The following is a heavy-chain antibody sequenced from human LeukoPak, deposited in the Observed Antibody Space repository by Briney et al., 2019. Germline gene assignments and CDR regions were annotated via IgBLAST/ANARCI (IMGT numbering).Heavy chain of an antibody. CDR2: IYYSGST. CDR1: GGSISSNY. Sequence: SETLSLTCTDPGGSISSNYWSWIRQPPGEGLGWIGYIYYSGSTNYNPSLKSRVTISVDTSKNQFSLKLSSVTAADTAVYYCARPGIAAARDAFDIWGQGTMVTVSS. J-gene: IGHJ3*02. D-gene: IGHD6-13*01. V-gene: IGHV4-59*01. CDR3: ARPGIAAARDAFDI.